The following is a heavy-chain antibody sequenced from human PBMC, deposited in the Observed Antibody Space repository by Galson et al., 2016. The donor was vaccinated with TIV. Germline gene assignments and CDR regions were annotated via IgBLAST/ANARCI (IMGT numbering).Heavy chain of an antibody. CDR1: SFTFRNYW. J-gene: IGHJ4*02. D-gene: IGHD6-19*01. Sequence: SLRLSCAASSFTFRNYWMSWVRQAPGKGLEWVANIEPDGDERHYVDSVRGRFTISRDNAKNSLFLEMNHLRAEDTAVYYCARGTTLTEVADIFEYWGQGALVTVS. CDR2: IEPDGDER. CDR3: ARGTTLTEVADIFEY. V-gene: IGHV3-7*01.